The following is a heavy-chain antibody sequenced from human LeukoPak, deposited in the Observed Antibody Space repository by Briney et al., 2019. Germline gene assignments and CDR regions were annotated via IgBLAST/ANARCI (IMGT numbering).Heavy chain of an antibody. D-gene: IGHD4-11*01. V-gene: IGHV1-46*01. CDR1: GYTFTSYY. CDR2: INHSSGST. Sequence: GASVKVSCKASGYTFTSYYMHWVRQAPGQGLEWMGIINHSSGSTSYAQKFQGRVTMTRDMSTSTVYMELSSLRSEDTAVYYCARGEETYSHFDYWGQGTLVTVSS. CDR3: ARGEETYSHFDY. J-gene: IGHJ4*02.